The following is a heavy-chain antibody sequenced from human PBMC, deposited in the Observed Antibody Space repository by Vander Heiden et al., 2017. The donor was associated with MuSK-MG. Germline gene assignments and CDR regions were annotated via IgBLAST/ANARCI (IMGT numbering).Heavy chain of an antibody. V-gene: IGHV3-30-3*01. Sequence: QVQLVESGGGVVQPGRSLRLSCAASGFTFSSYAMHWVRQAPGKGLGGVAVISYDGSKKYYADSVKGRFTISRDNSKNTLYLQMNSLRAEDTAVYYCAQSGSYANGNYYYYMDVWGKGTTVTVSS. CDR2: ISYDGSKK. CDR3: AQSGSYANGNYYYYMDV. D-gene: IGHD1-26*01. CDR1: GFTFSSYA. J-gene: IGHJ6*03.